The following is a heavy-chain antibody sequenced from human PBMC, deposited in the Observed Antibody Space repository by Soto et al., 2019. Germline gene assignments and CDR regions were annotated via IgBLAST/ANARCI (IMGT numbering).Heavy chain of an antibody. D-gene: IGHD3-22*01. CDR2: IVPIFATT. J-gene: IGHJ4*02. Sequence: QVHLMQSGAEVRKPGSSVKVSCKASGGSFTNYAINWVRQAPGQGLEWMGGIVPIFATTNYAQQFQGRVTITADESTSIAHLELSSLTSQDTAVYYCARDSGRDSSGYLDYWGQGTLVTVSS. V-gene: IGHV1-69*12. CDR3: ARDSGRDSSGYLDY. CDR1: GGSFTNYA.